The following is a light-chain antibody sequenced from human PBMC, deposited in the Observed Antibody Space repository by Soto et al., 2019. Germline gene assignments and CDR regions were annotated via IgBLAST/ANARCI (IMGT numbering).Light chain of an antibody. J-gene: IGLJ2*01. CDR3: AAWDDSLNVYVV. Sequence: QSVLTQPPSASGTPGQRVTISCSGSSSNIGSNTVNWYQQLPGTAPKLLIYSNNQRPSGVPDRFSGSKSGTSASLAISGLQSEDEVDYYCAAWDDSLNVYVVFGGGTKLTVL. V-gene: IGLV1-44*01. CDR2: SNN. CDR1: SSNIGSNT.